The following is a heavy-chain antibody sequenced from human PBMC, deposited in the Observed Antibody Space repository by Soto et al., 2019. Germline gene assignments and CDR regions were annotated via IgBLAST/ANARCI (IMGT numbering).Heavy chain of an antibody. D-gene: IGHD1-26*01. CDR1: GYTFTYYG. V-gene: IGHV1-18*01. J-gene: IGHJ4*02. CDR3: ARVPYYHPEDY. Sequence: QGQLVQSGAEVKKPGASVRVSCKASGYTFTYYGIRWVRQAPGQGLEWIGWISAYNGDTIYAQKLHGRVNMTTDTTTSTAYMELRSLRSDDKAMYFCARVPYYHPEDYWGQVDLDTVSS. CDR2: ISAYNGDT.